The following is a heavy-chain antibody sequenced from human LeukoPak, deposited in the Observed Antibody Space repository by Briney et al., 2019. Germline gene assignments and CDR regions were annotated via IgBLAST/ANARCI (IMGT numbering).Heavy chain of an antibody. CDR1: GFTFSSYS. CDR3: VQGPYLDY. Sequence: GGSLRLSCAASGFTFSSYSMNWVRQAPGKGLEWVSSISSSSSYIYYADSVKGRFTISRDNAKNSLYLQMKSLRAEDTALYFCVQGPYLDYWGQGTLVTVSS. D-gene: IGHD2-21*01. V-gene: IGHV3-21*06. CDR2: ISSSSSYI. J-gene: IGHJ4*02.